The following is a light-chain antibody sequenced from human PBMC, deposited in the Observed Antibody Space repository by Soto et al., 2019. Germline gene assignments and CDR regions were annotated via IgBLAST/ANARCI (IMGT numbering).Light chain of an antibody. Sequence: EIVMTQSPATLSVSPGERATLSCRASQSFSSNVAWYQQNPGQAPRPLIYGASTRATRIPARFSGSGSGTEFTLTISSRMSEDFAVYYCQQYNNWPRTFGQGTKVEIK. CDR3: QQYNNWPRT. CDR2: GAS. V-gene: IGKV3-15*01. J-gene: IGKJ1*01. CDR1: QSFSSN.